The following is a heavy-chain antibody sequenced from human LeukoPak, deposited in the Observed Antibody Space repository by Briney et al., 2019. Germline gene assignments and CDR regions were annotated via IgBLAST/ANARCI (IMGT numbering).Heavy chain of an antibody. CDR2: INPNSGGT. Sequence: ASVKVSCKASGYTFTGYYMHWVRQAPGQGLEWMGWINPNSGGTNYAQKLQGRVTMTRDTSISTAYMELSRLRSDDTAVYYCARGLYYGSGSYYFPPLNYYYYGMDVWGQGTTVTVSS. D-gene: IGHD3-10*01. CDR3: ARGLYYGSGSYYFPPLNYYYYGMDV. J-gene: IGHJ6*02. CDR1: GYTFTGYY. V-gene: IGHV1-2*02.